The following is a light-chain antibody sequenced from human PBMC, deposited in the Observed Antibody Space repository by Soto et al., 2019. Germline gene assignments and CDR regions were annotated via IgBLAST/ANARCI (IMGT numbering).Light chain of an antibody. CDR1: QAIGSY. J-gene: IGKJ3*01. CDR2: SAS. CDR3: QQVDSYPRT. Sequence: IQLTQSPSSLSASVGDTVTITCRASQAIGSYFAWYQQRPGTAPKLLIYSASTLHSGVPSRFSGSGSGTDFTLTISRLQPEDFATYYCQQVDSYPRTFGHGTTVEI. V-gene: IGKV1-9*01.